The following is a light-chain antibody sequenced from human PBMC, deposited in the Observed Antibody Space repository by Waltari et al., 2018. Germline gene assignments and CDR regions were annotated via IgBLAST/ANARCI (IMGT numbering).Light chain of an antibody. CDR3: QLLVNWPLFT. Sequence: EIVLTQFPATLSVSPGERATLSCRASQSVSNYLAWYQQKPGQAPRLLIYETSNRASGIPARLSGSGSGTDFTLTISSLEPEDFAVYYCQLLVNWPLFTFGPGTKVDIK. CDR2: ETS. V-gene: IGKV3-11*01. J-gene: IGKJ3*01. CDR1: QSVSNY.